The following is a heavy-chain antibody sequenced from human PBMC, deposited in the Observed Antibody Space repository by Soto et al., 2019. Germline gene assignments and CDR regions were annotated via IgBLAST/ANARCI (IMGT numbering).Heavy chain of an antibody. CDR1: GYTFTTYD. Sequence: QVQLVQSGAEVKKPGASVKVSCKASGYTFTTYDINWVRQATGQGLEWIGWMSPKTGNTGYAQNFQGRVTMTRNPSVSTAYIELSSLTSEDTAVYYCASGPPNWGFDLWGQGPLVPVSS. J-gene: IGHJ4*02. D-gene: IGHD7-27*01. V-gene: IGHV1-8*01. CDR3: ASGPPNWGFDL. CDR2: MSPKTGNT.